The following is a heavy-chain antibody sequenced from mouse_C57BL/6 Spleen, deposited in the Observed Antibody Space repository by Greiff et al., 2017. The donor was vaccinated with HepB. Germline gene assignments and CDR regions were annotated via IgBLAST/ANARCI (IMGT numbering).Heavy chain of an antibody. Sequence: VQLQQSGTELVKPGASVKLSCKASGYTFTSYWMHWVKQRPGQGLEWIGNINPSNGGTNYNEKFKSKATLTVDKSSSTAYMQLSSLTSEDSAVYYCARGDGYQADYFDYWGQGTTLTVSS. J-gene: IGHJ2*01. CDR2: INPSNGGT. CDR1: GYTFTSYW. CDR3: ARGDGYQADYFDY. D-gene: IGHD2-3*01. V-gene: IGHV1-53*01.